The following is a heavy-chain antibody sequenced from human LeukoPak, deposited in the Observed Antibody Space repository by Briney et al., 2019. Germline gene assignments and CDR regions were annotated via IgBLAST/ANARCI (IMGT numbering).Heavy chain of an antibody. V-gene: IGHV1-18*01. Sequence: APVKVSCKASGYTFTNYGISWIRQAPGQGLEWMGWISGYNGNANHPQKLQGRVTLTTDTSTSTSYMELRSLRSDDTAVYYCARSSAEVLNYYYYAMDVWAQGTTVTVSS. CDR3: ARSSAEVLNYYYYAMDV. CDR1: GYTFTNYG. J-gene: IGHJ6*02. CDR2: ISGYNGNA. D-gene: IGHD6-6*01.